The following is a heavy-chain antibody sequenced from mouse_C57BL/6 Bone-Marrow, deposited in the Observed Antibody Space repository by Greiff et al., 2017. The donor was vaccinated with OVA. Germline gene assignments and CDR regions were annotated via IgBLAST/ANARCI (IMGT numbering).Heavy chain of an antibody. D-gene: IGHD1-1*01. V-gene: IGHV5-9*01. J-gene: IGHJ1*03. CDR1: GFTFSSYT. Sequence: EVKLVESGGGLVKPGGSLKLSCAASGFTFSSYTMSWVRQTPETRLEWVATISGGGGNTYYTDSVKGRFTISGDNATTTLYLQLSSLRSEDTALYYCAREDKIITTVVADYGYCDVWGTGTTVTVSS. CDR2: ISGGGGNT. CDR3: AREDKIITTVVADYGYCDV.